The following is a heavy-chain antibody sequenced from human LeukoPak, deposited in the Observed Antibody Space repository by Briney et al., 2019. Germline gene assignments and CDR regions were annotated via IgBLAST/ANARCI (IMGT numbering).Heavy chain of an antibody. Sequence: PGGSLRLSCAASGFTFNVYWMHWVRQVPGKGLVWVPHISPDGSGTYYADSVKGRFTISRDNSKNTLYLQMNSLRAEDTAVYYCAKETTGSYYFDYWGQGTLVTVSS. D-gene: IGHD1-14*01. CDR2: ISPDGSGT. V-gene: IGHV3-74*01. CDR3: AKETTGSYYFDY. CDR1: GFTFNVYW. J-gene: IGHJ4*02.